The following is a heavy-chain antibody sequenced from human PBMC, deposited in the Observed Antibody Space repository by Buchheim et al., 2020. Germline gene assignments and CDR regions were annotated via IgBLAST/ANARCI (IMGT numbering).Heavy chain of an antibody. D-gene: IGHD6-13*01. J-gene: IGHJ5*02. Sequence: QVRLQQWGGGLLKPSETLTLTCAVSDESFSNNYWSWIRQPPGKGPEWIGEIIHGGSTHYSSSLESRVTISIDTSKNQVFLKVNSLTAADTAVYYCARSYSSSWTQNDWLDPSGQGTL. CDR2: IIHGGST. CDR1: DESFSNNY. CDR3: ARSYSSSWTQNDWLDP. V-gene: IGHV4-34*12.